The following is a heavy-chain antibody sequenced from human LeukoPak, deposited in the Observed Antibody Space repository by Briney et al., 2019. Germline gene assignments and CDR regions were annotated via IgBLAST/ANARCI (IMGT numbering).Heavy chain of an antibody. D-gene: IGHD7-27*01. Sequence: PSETLSLTCTVSGGSITTSSYYWGWIRQPPGKGLEWIGYIDYSGSTYYNPSLKSRVIMSVDTSKNQFSLKLSSVTAADTAVYYCARRPTGDPKFDYWGQGTLVTVSS. V-gene: IGHV4-31*03. J-gene: IGHJ4*02. CDR3: ARRPTGDPKFDY. CDR2: IDYSGST. CDR1: GGSITTSSYY.